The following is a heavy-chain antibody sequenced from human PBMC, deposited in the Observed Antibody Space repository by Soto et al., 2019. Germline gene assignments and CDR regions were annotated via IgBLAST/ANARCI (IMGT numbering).Heavy chain of an antibody. J-gene: IGHJ5*02. D-gene: IGHD3-22*01. CDR3: ASVGSDYDNSGYYLP. CDR1: GGSVSSSNW. CDR2: IYHSGST. Sequence: PSETLSLTCIASGGSVSSSNWWSWVRQPPGKGLEWIGEIYHSGSTTYNPSLKSRATISVDKPENQFSLRLKSVTAADTAVYYCASVGSDYDNSGYYLPWGPGTLVTVSS. V-gene: IGHV4-4*02.